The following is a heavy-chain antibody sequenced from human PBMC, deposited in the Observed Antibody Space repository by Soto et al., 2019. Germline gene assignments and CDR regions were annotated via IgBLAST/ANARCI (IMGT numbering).Heavy chain of an antibody. Sequence: QVQLQESGPGLVKPSETLSLTCTVSGGSISTFYWSWIRQPPGKGLEWIGFVYYSGSTNYNTSLRSRVTISVDSSKNQFSRKLRYVTAADTAIYYCARHKSGWYGGFDYLGQGTLVPVSS. V-gene: IGHV4-59*08. CDR1: GGSISTFY. J-gene: IGHJ4*02. D-gene: IGHD6-19*01. CDR2: VYYSGST. CDR3: ARHKSGWYGGFDY.